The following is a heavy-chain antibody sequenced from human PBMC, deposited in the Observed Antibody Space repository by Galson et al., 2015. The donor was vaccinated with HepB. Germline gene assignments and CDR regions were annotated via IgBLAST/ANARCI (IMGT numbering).Heavy chain of an antibody. V-gene: IGHV6-1*01. D-gene: IGHD1-1*01. CDR3: ANLQPGGDC. CDR1: GDSVSRHGAA. J-gene: IGHJ4*02. CDR2: TYYRSKWYY. Sequence: CAISGDSVSRHGAAWNWIRQSPSRGLEWLGRTYYRSKWYYDYAVSVKSRIAINPDTSKNQFSLQLNSVTPDDTAVYYCANLQPGGDCWGQGTLVTVSS.